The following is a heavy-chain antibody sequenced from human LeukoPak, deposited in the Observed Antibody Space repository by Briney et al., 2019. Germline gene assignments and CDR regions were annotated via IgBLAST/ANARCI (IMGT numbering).Heavy chain of an antibody. Sequence: VASVKVSCKASGGTFSSYAISWVRQAPGQGLEWMGGIIPIFGTANYAQKFQGRVTITTDESTSTAYMELSSLRSEDTAVYYCARSSLRTYYYGSGSYYNCDYWGQGTLVTVS. D-gene: IGHD3-10*01. CDR1: GGTFSSYA. V-gene: IGHV1-69*05. CDR3: ARSSLRTYYYGSGSYYNCDY. CDR2: IIPIFGTA. J-gene: IGHJ4*02.